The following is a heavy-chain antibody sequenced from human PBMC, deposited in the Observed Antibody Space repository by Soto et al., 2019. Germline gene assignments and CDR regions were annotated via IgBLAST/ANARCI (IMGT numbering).Heavy chain of an antibody. CDR2: MNPNSGNT. D-gene: IGHD2-21*01. CDR1: GYTFTSYD. J-gene: IGHJ6*02. CDR3: ARDAGSIASRDGYYYYYGMDV. V-gene: IGHV1-8*01. Sequence: ASVKVSCNASGYTFTSYDINWVRQASGQVLEWMGWMNPNSGNTGYAQKFQGRVTMTRNTSISTAYMELSSLRSEDTAVYYCARDAGSIASRDGYYYYYGMDVWGQGTTVTVSS.